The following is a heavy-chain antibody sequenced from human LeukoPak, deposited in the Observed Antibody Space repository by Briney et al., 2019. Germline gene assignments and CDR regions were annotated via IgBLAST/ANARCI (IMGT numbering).Heavy chain of an antibody. CDR2: IYYSGST. V-gene: IGHV4-59*01. CDR1: GGSISSYY. J-gene: IGHJ4*02. CDR3: ARGLGDYGDLTGFVY. D-gene: IGHD4-17*01. Sequence: PSETLSLTCTVSGGSISSYYWSWIRQPPGKGLEWIGYIYYSGSTNYNPSLKSRVTISLDTSKNQFSLKLSSVAAADTAVYYCARGLGDYGDLTGFVYWGQGTLVTVSS.